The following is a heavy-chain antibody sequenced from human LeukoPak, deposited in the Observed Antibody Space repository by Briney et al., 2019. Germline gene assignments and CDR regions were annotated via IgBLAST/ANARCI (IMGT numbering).Heavy chain of an antibody. CDR1: GFTFSSYA. CDR3: TKDQLTCTTITCSIT. J-gene: IGHJ4*02. Sequence: GGSLRLSCAASGFTFSSYAMTWVRQAPGKGLEWVSAMSGTGGSTYYADSVKGRFTISRDNSKNTLYLQMNTLRAEDTAVYYCTKDQLTCTTITCSITWGQGTLVTVSS. V-gene: IGHV3-23*01. CDR2: MSGTGGST. D-gene: IGHD2-8*01.